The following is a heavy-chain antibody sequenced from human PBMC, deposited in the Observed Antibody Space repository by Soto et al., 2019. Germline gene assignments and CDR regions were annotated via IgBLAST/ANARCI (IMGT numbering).Heavy chain of an antibody. CDR3: AREDSIIIPAVSDF. V-gene: IGHV3-21*01. Sequence: GSLRLSCTVSGFAFNNYGINWVRQAPGKGLEWVSSISKSDYTYYSDSVKGRFTISRDNAKNSVSLQMNTLRVEDTAVYYCAREDSIIIPAVSDFWGQGTLVTVSS. J-gene: IGHJ4*02. D-gene: IGHD2-2*01. CDR1: GFAFNNYG. CDR2: ISKSDYT.